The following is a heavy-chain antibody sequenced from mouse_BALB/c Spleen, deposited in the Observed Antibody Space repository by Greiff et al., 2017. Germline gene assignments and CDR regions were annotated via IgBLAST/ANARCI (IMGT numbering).Heavy chain of an antibody. CDR2: IWGGGST. V-gene: IGHV2-6-4*01. D-gene: IGHD1-1*01. Sequence: QVQLQQSGPGLVAPSQSLSITCTVSGFSLSRYSVHWVRQPPGKGLEWLGMIWGGGSTDYNSALKSRLSISKDNSKSQVFLKMNSLQTDDTAMYYCARNSIYGSSYGGFYFDYWGQGTTLTVSS. CDR3: ARNSIYGSSYGGFYFDY. CDR1: GFSLSRYS. J-gene: IGHJ2*01.